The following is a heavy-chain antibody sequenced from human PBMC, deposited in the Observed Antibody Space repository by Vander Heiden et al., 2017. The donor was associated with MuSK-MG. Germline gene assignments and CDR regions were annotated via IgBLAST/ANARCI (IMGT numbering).Heavy chain of an antibody. D-gene: IGHD3-3*01. V-gene: IGHV4-34*01. CDR3: ARGLLGLEWLTYYYYMDV. Sequence: QVQLQQWGAGLLKPSETLSLTCAVYGGSSSGYYWSGIRQPPGKGLGWIGEINHSGSTNYNPSLKSRVTISVDTSKNQFSLKLSSVTAADTAVYYCARGLLGLEWLTYYYYMDVWGKGTTVTVSS. CDR2: INHSGST. CDR1: GGSSSGYY. J-gene: IGHJ6*03.